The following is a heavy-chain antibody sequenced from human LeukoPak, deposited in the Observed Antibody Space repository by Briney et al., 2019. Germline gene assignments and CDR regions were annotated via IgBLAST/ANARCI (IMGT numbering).Heavy chain of an antibody. CDR1: GYTLTELS. CDR2: FDPEDGET. J-gene: IGHJ4*02. Sequence: ASVKVSCKVSGYTLTELSMHWVRQAPGKGLEWMGGFDPEDGETIYAQKFRGRVTMTRNTSISTAYMELSSLRSEDTAVYYCARGRDTAMVDDYWGQGTLVTVSS. D-gene: IGHD5-18*01. V-gene: IGHV1-24*01. CDR3: ARGRDTAMVDDY.